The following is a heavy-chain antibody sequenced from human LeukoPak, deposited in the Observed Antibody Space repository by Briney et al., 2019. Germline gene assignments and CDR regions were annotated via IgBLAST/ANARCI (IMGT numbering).Heavy chain of an antibody. CDR3: AKGDGLGIAAAGHDAFDI. Sequence: GGSLRLSCAASGFTFSDYYMSWIRQAPGKGLEWVSYISSSGSTIYYADSVKGRFTISRDNAKNSLYLQMNSLRAEDTAVYYCAKGDGLGIAAAGHDAFDIWGQGTMVTVSS. J-gene: IGHJ3*02. CDR2: ISSSGSTI. CDR1: GFTFSDYY. D-gene: IGHD6-13*01. V-gene: IGHV3-11*01.